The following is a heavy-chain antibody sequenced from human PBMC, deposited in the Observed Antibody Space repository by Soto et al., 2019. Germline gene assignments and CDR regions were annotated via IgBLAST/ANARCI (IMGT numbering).Heavy chain of an antibody. CDR3: ASGTMVRGVMGQLDY. V-gene: IGHV5-51*01. J-gene: IGHJ4*02. CDR2: IYPGDSDT. Sequence: PGESLKISCKGSGYSFTSYWIGWVRQMPGKGLEWMGIIYPGDSDTRYSPSFQGQVTISADKSISTAYLQWSSLKASDTAMYYCASGTMVRGVMGQLDYWGQGTLVTVSS. D-gene: IGHD3-10*01. CDR1: GYSFTSYW.